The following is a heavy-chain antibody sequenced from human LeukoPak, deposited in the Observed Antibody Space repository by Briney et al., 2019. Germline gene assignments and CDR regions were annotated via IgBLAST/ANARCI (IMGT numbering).Heavy chain of an antibody. CDR3: ARGWYYDISAGPQGADL. V-gene: IGHV3-33*01. CDR2: IWYDGSDK. D-gene: IGHD3-9*01. CDR1: GFTFSSYG. Sequence: GGSLRLSCAASGFTFSSYGLHWVRRAPGKGLEWVAVIWYDGSDKYYADSVKGRFTISRDDSRHTLYLQMNSLRAEDSAVYYCARGWYYDISAGPQGADLWGQGTLVIVSS. J-gene: IGHJ5*02.